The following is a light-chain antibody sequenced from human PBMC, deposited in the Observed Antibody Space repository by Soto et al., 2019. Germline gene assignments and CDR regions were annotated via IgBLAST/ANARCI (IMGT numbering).Light chain of an antibody. J-gene: IGKJ5*01. V-gene: IGKV3-20*01. Sequence: EIVLTQSPGTLSLSPGERATLSCRASQSVSSSYLAWYQQKPGQAPRLLIYAASSRATGIPDRFSGSGSGTDFTLTISRLEPEDFAVYSCQQYGSSAITFGQGTRLEIK. CDR2: AAS. CDR3: QQYGSSAIT. CDR1: QSVSSSY.